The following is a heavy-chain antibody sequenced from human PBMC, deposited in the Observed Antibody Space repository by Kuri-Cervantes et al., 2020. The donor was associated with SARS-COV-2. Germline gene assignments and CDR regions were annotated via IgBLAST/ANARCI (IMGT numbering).Heavy chain of an antibody. V-gene: IGHV3-23*01. CDR2: ISGSGGST. Sequence: GGSLRLSSAASGFTFSSCAMSWVRQAPGKGREWVSAISGSGGSTYYADSVKGRSTISRDNSKNTLYLQMNSLRAEDTAVYYCAKDQWELLGGGYWGQGTLVTVSS. CDR1: GFTFSSCA. J-gene: IGHJ4*02. CDR3: AKDQWELLGGGY. D-gene: IGHD1-26*01.